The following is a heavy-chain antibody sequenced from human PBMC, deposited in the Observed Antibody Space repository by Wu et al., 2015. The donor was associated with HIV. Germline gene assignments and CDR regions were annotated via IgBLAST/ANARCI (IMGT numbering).Heavy chain of an antibody. CDR1: GYTFTGHY. V-gene: IGHV1-2*02. D-gene: IGHD1-1*01. CDR3: VRRQNWNLNNYYFDY. CDR2: INDDTGDT. Sequence: QVQLVQSGAEVKTPGASVKVSCKASGYTFTGHYIHWVRQAPGQGLEWMGWINDDTGDTRYAQKFEGRVTMTRDTSISTGYMELRRLTSDDLAVYFCVRRQNWNLNNYYFDYWGQGTLVTVSS. J-gene: IGHJ4*02.